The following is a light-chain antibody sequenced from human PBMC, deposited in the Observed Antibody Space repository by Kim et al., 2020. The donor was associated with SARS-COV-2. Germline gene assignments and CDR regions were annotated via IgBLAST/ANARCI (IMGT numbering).Light chain of an antibody. V-gene: IGKV3-11*01. J-gene: IGKJ4*01. CDR2: DAS. CDR1: QNIDTY. CDR3: QQRNSWPPAVT. Sequence: PEDSATLSCRASQNIDTYLAWYRQRPGQAPRLLVYDASNRATGVPDSFSGSGSGTDFTLTISSLEPEDFSIYYCQQRNSWPPAVTFGGGTKVDIK.